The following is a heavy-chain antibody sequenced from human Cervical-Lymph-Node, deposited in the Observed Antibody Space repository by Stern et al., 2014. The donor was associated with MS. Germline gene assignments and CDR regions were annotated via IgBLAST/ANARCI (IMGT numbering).Heavy chain of an antibody. V-gene: IGHV5-51*01. Sequence: VQLGQSGAEVKKPGESLKISCQGSGYSFTTYWIGWVRQMPGKGLEWMGIIYPGDSDTRYSPSFQGQVTISVDKSISTAFLQWSSLKASDTAMHYCARLCQQPREYYFDYWGQGTLVTVSS. CDR2: IYPGDSDT. D-gene: IGHD6-13*01. CDR3: ARLCQQPREYYFDY. J-gene: IGHJ4*02. CDR1: GYSFTTYW.